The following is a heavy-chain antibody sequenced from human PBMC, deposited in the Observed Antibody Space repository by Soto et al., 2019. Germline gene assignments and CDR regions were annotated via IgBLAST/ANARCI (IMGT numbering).Heavy chain of an antibody. CDR3: ATDIPWVVRYYDSSGYLGY. D-gene: IGHD3-22*01. J-gene: IGHJ4*02. Sequence: ASVKVSCKVSGYTLTELSMHWVRQAPGEGLEWMGGFDPEDGETIYAQKFQGRVTMTEDTSTDTAYMELSSLRSEDTAVYYCATDIPWVVRYYDSSGYLGYWGQGTLVTVSS. V-gene: IGHV1-24*01. CDR1: GYTLTELS. CDR2: FDPEDGET.